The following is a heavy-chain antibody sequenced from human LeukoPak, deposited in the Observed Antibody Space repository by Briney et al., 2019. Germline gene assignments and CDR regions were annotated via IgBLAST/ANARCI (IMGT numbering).Heavy chain of an antibody. CDR2: ISAYNGNT. CDR3: ARWGSGYDSRYYFDS. D-gene: IGHD5-12*01. J-gene: IGHJ4*02. V-gene: IGHV1-18*04. Sequence: GASVKVSCKASGYTFTSCGISCVRQAPGQGLEWMGWISAYNGNTNYAQKLQGRVTMTTDTSTSTAYMELRSLRSDDTAVYYCARWGSGYDSRYYFDSWGQGTLVTVSS. CDR1: GYTFTSCG.